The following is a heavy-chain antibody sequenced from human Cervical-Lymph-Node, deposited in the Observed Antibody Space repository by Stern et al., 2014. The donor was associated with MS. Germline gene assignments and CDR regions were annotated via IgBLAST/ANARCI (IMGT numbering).Heavy chain of an antibody. D-gene: IGHD4-11*01. Sequence: QVQLVQSGAEAKKPGASVNVSCKASGYTFTNYYIHWVRQAPGQGLEWVGVINSSGGSTGNAQKFQGRVTMTRDTSTSTVYMALSSLRYEDTAVYYCARGFSNVDKHFDHWGQGTLVTVSS. CDR2: INSSGGST. J-gene: IGHJ4*02. V-gene: IGHV1-46*01. CDR3: ARGFSNVDKHFDH. CDR1: GYTFTNYY.